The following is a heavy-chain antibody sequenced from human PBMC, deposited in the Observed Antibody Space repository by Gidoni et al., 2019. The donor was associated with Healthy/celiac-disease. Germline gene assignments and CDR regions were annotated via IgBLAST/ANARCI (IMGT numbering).Heavy chain of an antibody. Sequence: EVQVLESGGGLVQHGGSLRLACAASGFTLSSYAMNWVRQAPGKGLEWVSAISGSVGRTYYADSVKGRFTISRDNSKNTLYLQMNSLRAEDTAVYYCAKDKPGIAAAGTLDYWGQGTLVTVSS. CDR2: ISGSVGRT. V-gene: IGHV3-23*01. D-gene: IGHD6-13*01. J-gene: IGHJ4*02. CDR1: GFTLSSYA. CDR3: AKDKPGIAAAGTLDY.